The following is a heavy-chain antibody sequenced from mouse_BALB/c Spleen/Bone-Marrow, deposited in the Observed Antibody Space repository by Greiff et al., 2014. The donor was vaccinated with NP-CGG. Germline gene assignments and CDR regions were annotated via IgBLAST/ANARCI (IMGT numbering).Heavy chain of an antibody. J-gene: IGHJ2*01. CDR2: INPYNGAT. CDR3: ARYYSGSCSFDY. CDR1: GYSFTGYY. D-gene: IGHD1-1*01. V-gene: IGHV1-31*01. Sequence: EVKLQQSGPELVKPGASVKISCKASGYSFTGYYMHWVKQSHVKSLEWIGRINPYNGATRYNQNFKDKASMTVDKSSSTAYMELHSLTSEDSAVYDGARYYSGSCSFDYWGQGTTLTVSS.